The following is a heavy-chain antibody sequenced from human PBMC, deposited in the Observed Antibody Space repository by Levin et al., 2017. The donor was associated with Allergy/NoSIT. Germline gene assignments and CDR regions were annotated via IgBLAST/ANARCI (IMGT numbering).Heavy chain of an antibody. CDR2: VSGSGAGT. J-gene: IGHJ4*02. Sequence: ESLKISCAASGFTFSTYAMTWVRQTPGKGLEWVSAVSGSGAGTYYADSVKGRFTISRDNSKNTVYLQMNSLRADDTAIYYCAKDYASGSYLDYWGQGTMVTVSS. D-gene: IGHD3-10*01. CDR3: AKDYASGSYLDY. CDR1: GFTFSTYA. V-gene: IGHV3-23*01.